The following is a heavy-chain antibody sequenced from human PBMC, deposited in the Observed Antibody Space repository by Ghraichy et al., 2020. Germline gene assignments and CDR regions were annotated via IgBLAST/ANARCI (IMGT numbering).Heavy chain of an antibody. D-gene: IGHD1-26*01. J-gene: IGHJ4*02. CDR1: GGSVSSGSYY. CDR3: ARDDLSLGAAFDY. V-gene: IGHV4-61*01. Sequence: TLSLTCTVSGGSVSSGSYYWSWIRQPPGKGLEWIGYIYYSGSTNYNPSLKSRVTISVDTSKNQFSLKLSSVTAADTAVYYCARDDLSLGAAFDYWGQGTLVTVSS. CDR2: IYYSGST.